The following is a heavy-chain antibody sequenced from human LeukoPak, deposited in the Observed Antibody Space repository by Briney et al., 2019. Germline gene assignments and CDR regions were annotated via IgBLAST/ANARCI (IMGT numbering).Heavy chain of an antibody. V-gene: IGHV1-18*01. CDR1: SYSFNRYG. J-gene: IGHJ4*02. CDR2: ISGYNGNT. CDR3: ERSGRGTYYYFDL. D-gene: IGHD5-12*01. Sequence: GASVKVSCKASSYSFNRYGISWVRQAPGQGLEWMGWISGYNGNTNYAQKFLGRVSMTADTSTSTAYMELRSLTSDDTAVYYCERSGRGTYYYFDLWGQGTLVTVSS.